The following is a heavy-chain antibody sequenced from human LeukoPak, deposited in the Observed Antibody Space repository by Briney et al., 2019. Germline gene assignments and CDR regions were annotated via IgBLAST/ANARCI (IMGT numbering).Heavy chain of an antibody. Sequence: SETVSPTCVVSDYPISSGYFWGWIRQAPGKGLEWIATISHSGGTYFNPSLQSRTFVSIDTSKNQFSLKLTSVTAADTAVYYCASDHCAGGYCYSLDYSGQR. CDR2: ISHSGGT. V-gene: IGHV4-38-2*01. J-gene: IGHJ4*02. D-gene: IGHD2-21*01. CDR1: DYPISSGYF. CDR3: ASDHCAGGYCYSLDY.